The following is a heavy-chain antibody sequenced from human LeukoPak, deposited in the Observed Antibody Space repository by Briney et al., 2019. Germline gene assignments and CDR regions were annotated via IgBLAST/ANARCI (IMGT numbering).Heavy chain of an antibody. V-gene: IGHV4-59*12. CDR3: ARAEGSSRFDY. CDR1: GGSISSYY. Sequence: SETLSLTCTVSGGSISSYYWSWIRQPPGKGLEWIGYIYYSGSTNYNPSLKSRVTMSVDTSKNQFSLKLSSVTAADTAVYYCARAEGSSRFDYWGQGTLVTVSS. CDR2: IYYSGST. D-gene: IGHD1-26*01. J-gene: IGHJ4*02.